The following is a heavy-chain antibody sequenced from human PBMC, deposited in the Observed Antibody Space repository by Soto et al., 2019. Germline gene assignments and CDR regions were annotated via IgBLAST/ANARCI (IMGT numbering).Heavy chain of an antibody. V-gene: IGHV1-69*06. D-gene: IGHD5-12*01. CDR1: GDTFSSYA. CDR2: IIPIFGTA. J-gene: IGHJ4*02. Sequence: QVQLVQSGAEVKKPGSSVQVSCKASGDTFSSYAITSVRQAPGQGLERKGGIIPIFGTANYAQKIQGRVTITADKNTSTAYMELSSLRSEDTAVYYCARVRDGYNQRLDYWGQGTLVTVSS. CDR3: ARVRDGYNQRLDY.